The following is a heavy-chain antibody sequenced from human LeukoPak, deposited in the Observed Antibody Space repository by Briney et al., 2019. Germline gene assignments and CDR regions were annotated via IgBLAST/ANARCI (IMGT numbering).Heavy chain of an antibody. Sequence: SVKVSCKASGFTFTSSAMQWVRQARGQRLEWIGWIVVGSGNTNYAQKFQERVTITRDTSASTAYMELSSLRSEDMAVYYCARVDGGVFDYWGQGTLVTVSS. CDR1: GFTFTSSA. D-gene: IGHD4-23*01. CDR3: ARVDGGVFDY. V-gene: IGHV1-58*02. J-gene: IGHJ4*02. CDR2: IVVGSGNT.